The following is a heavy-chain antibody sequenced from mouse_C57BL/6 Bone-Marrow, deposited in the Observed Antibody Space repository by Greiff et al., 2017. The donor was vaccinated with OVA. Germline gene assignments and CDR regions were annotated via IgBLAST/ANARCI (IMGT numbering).Heavy chain of an antibody. V-gene: IGHV1-81*01. CDR1: GYTFTSYG. Sequence: VQLQQSGAELARPGASVKLSCKASGYTFTSYGISWVKQRTGQGLEWIGEIYPRSGDTHYNEKFKGKATLTADKSSSTAYMELRSLTSEDSAVYFCARLRGAWFAYWGQGTLVTVSA. CDR3: ARLRGAWFAY. D-gene: IGHD2-12*01. CDR2: IYPRSGDT. J-gene: IGHJ3*01.